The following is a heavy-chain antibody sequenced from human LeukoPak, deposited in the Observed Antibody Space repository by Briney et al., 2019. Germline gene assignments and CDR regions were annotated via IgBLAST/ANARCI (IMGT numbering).Heavy chain of an antibody. D-gene: IGHD3-22*01. V-gene: IGHV4-34*01. CDR3: ARVQRERITMIVGYAAFDI. J-gene: IGHJ3*02. CDR1: GGSLNDYL. CDR2: VGHSGTT. Sequence: SETLSLTCAVYGGSLNDYLWSWIRQPPGQGLEWIGEVGHSGTTNYNPSLKSRVTISVDTSKNQFSLKLTSVTAADTAVYYCARVQRERITMIVGYAAFDIWGQGTMVTVSS.